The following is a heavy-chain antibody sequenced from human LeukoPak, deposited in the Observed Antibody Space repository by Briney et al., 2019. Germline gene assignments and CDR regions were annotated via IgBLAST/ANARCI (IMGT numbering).Heavy chain of an antibody. J-gene: IGHJ5*02. CDR1: GGSISSSGHF. V-gene: IGHV4-39*01. CDR3: ASHCGGDCFS. D-gene: IGHD2-21*01. Sequence: SETPSLTCTVSGGSISSSGHFWGWIRQPPGKGLEWIASIHYSGNTWYNPSPNPSLKSRVTISVDTSKNQFYLKVSSVIAADTAVSYCASHCGGDCFSWGQGTQVTVSS. CDR2: IHYSGNT.